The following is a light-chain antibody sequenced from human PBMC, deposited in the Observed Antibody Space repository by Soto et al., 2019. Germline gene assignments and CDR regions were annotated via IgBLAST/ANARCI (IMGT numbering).Light chain of an antibody. J-gene: IGLJ1*01. Sequence: QSALAQHASVSGSPGQSITISCTGASGYVGTYSLVSWYQQHPGKAPKVVIYEGHKRPSGVPDRFSGSTSVNTASLTISGLQTDDEADYYCCLYVGATTYVFGTGTKLTVL. CDR1: SGYVGTYSL. V-gene: IGLV2-23*01. CDR3: CLYVGATTYV. CDR2: EGH.